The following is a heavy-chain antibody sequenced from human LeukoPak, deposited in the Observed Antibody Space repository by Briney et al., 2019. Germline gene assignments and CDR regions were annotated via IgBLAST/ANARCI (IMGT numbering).Heavy chain of an antibody. CDR3: ARGYSSSWYLNWFDP. J-gene: IGHJ5*02. V-gene: IGHV4-39*07. Sequence: PSETLSLTCTVSGGSISSYYWGWIRQPPGKGLEWIGSIYYSGSTYYNPSLKSRVTISVDTSKNQFSLKLTSVTAADTAVYYCARGYSSSWYLNWFDPWGQGTLVTVSS. CDR1: GGSISSYY. D-gene: IGHD6-13*01. CDR2: IYYSGST.